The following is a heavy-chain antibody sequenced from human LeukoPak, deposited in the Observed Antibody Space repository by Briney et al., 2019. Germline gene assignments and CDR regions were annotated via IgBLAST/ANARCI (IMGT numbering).Heavy chain of an antibody. CDR2: ISGSGGNT. CDR3: AKSQFIVVVVAAGGVGAFDI. CDR1: GFTFSSYA. D-gene: IGHD2-15*01. V-gene: IGHV3-23*01. Sequence: GGSLRLSCAASGFTFSSYAMSWVRQAPGKGLEWVSAISGSGGNTYYADSVKGRFTISRDNSKNTLYLQMNSLRAEDTAVYYCAKSQFIVVVVAAGGVGAFDIWGQGTMVTVPS. J-gene: IGHJ3*02.